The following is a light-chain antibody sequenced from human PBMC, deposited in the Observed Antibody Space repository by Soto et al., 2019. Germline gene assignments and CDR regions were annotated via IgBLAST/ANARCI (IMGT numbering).Light chain of an antibody. CDR3: QSYDRSLRAWM. CDR2: GNT. V-gene: IGLV1-40*01. CDR1: SSNIGAGYD. J-gene: IGLJ3*02. Sequence: QSVLTQPPSVSGAPGQRVTISCTGSSSNIGAGYDVHWYKHLPGTAPKLLIYGNTNRPSGVPDRFSGSKSGTSASLAITGLQAEDESDYYCQSYDRSLRAWMFGGGTKLTVL.